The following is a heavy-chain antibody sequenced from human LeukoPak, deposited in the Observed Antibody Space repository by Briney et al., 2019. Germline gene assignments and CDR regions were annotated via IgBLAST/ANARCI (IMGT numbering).Heavy chain of an antibody. J-gene: IGHJ4*02. D-gene: IGHD3-10*01. Sequence: PSETLSLTCAVYGGSFSGYYWSWIRQPPGKGLEWIGVMNHSGSSNYNPSLKSRVTISVDTSKNQFSLKLSTVTAADTAVYYCARAFLWFGEIPIDYWGQGTLVTASS. CDR3: ARAFLWFGEIPIDY. CDR1: GGSFSGYY. V-gene: IGHV4-34*01. CDR2: MNHSGSS.